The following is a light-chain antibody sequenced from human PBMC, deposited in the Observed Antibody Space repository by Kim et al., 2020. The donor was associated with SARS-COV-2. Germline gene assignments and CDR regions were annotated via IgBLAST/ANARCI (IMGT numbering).Light chain of an antibody. CDR3: QAWDSSTAVV. Sequence: VSPGQTASITCSGDKLGDKYACWYQQKPGQSPVLVIYQDSKRPSGIPERFSGSNAGNTATLTISGTQAMDEADYYCQAWDSSTAVVFGGGTQLTVL. J-gene: IGLJ2*01. CDR1: KLGDKY. V-gene: IGLV3-1*01. CDR2: QDS.